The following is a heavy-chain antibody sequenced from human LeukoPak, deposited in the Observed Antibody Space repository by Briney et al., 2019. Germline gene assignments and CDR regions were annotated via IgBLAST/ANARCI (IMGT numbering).Heavy chain of an antibody. J-gene: IGHJ5*02. CDR1: GYTFTSYG. D-gene: IGHD3-16*01. CDR2: ISAYNGNT. Sequence: ASVKVSCKASGYTFTSYGISWVRQAPGQGLEWMGWISAYNGNTNYAQKLQGRVTVTTDTSTSTAYMELRSLRSDDTAVYYCARESMGAGGNWFDPWGQGTLVTVSS. V-gene: IGHV1-18*01. CDR3: ARESMGAGGNWFDP.